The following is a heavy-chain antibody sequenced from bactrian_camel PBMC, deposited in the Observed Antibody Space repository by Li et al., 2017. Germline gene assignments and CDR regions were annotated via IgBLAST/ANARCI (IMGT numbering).Heavy chain of an antibody. CDR2: INDVGGVT. CDR1: GFTFGSYR. J-gene: IGHJ4*01. CDR3: ARVRGVVAVGFVDY. V-gene: IGHV3S40*01. D-gene: IGHD6*01. Sequence: DVQLVESGGGLVQPGGSLRLSSAGSGFTFGSYRMSWVRQAPGKGFEWVSEINDVGGVTTSANNVKGRFTASRDNAQNTVYLQMNSLKPDDTAVYPCARVRGVVAVGFVDYWGQGTQVTVS.